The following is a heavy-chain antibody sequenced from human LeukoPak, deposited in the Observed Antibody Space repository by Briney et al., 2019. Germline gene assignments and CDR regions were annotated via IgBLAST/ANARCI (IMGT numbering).Heavy chain of an antibody. Sequence: PSETLSLTCSVSGAIIKREGFNWDWIRQPPGKGLEYIGSIFYNGNTYYNPSLESRVTISVDTSKNQFSLKLRSVTAADTAVYYCTRRPKEPGFWTGYVDSWGQGTLVTVPS. J-gene: IGHJ4*02. CDR3: TRRPKEPGFWTGYVDS. CDR2: IFYNGNT. D-gene: IGHD3/OR15-3a*01. CDR1: GAIIKREGFN. V-gene: IGHV4-39*01.